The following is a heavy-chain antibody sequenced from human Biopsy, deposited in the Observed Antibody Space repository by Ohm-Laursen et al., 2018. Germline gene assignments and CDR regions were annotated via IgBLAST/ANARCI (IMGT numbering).Heavy chain of an antibody. Sequence: TLSLTCTVSGGSISSGGSYWSWIRQRPGKGLEWIGYIFNSANTYYNPSLKNIITISGDTSKNQFSLKLNSVTAADTAVYYCAGGDYFDSNGYFWFDPWGQGTLVTVSS. CDR3: AGGDYFDSNGYFWFDP. CDR2: IFNSANT. CDR1: GGSISSGGSY. D-gene: IGHD3-22*01. V-gene: IGHV4-31*01. J-gene: IGHJ5*02.